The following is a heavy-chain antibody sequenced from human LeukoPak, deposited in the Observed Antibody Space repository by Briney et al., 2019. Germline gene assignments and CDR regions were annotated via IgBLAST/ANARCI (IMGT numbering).Heavy chain of an antibody. Sequence: SETLSLTCTVSGGSISSYYWSWIRQPPGKGLEWIGYIYYSGSTNYNPSLKSRVTISVDTSKNQFSLKLSSVTAADTAVYYCAKYGDYVGDAFDIWGQGTMVTVSS. D-gene: IGHD4-17*01. CDR3: AKYGDYVGDAFDI. CDR2: IYYSGST. V-gene: IGHV4-59*08. J-gene: IGHJ3*02. CDR1: GGSISSYY.